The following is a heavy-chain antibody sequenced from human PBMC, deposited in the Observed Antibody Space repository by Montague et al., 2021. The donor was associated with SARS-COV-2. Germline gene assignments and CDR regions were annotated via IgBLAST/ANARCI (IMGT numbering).Heavy chain of an antibody. J-gene: IGHJ4*02. Sequence: SETLSLTCTVSSGSLSNYYWSWIRQSPDKGLEWIGYMYETGNMIYNPSLRSRVSISADTSKSQFSPRLTSVTAADSARYYCARNMAYWGQGVLVTV. CDR1: SGSLSNYY. CDR2: MYETGNM. CDR3: ARNMAY. D-gene: IGHD2/OR15-2a*01. V-gene: IGHV4-4*09.